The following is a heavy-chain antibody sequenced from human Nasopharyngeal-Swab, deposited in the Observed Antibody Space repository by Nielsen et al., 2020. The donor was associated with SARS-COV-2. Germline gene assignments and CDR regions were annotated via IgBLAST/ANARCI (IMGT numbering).Heavy chain of an antibody. Sequence: ASVKVSCKASGYTFTGYYMHWVRQAPGQGLVWMGRINPNSGGTNYAQKFQGRVTMTRDTSISTAYMELSRLRSDDTAVYYCARMEDYDILTGIIRGYYYYGMDVWGQGTTVTVSS. V-gene: IGHV1-2*06. CDR1: GYTFTGYY. J-gene: IGHJ6*02. D-gene: IGHD3-9*01. CDR2: INPNSGGT. CDR3: ARMEDYDILTGIIRGYYYYGMDV.